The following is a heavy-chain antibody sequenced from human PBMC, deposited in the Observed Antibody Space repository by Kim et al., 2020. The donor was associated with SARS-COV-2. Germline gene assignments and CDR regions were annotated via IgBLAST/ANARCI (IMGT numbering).Heavy chain of an antibody. D-gene: IGHD6-13*01. V-gene: IGHV3-7*03. J-gene: IGHJ6*02. CDR2: INHDGSAK. CDR1: GFTFSSYW. CDR3: ARDGHSSSTADWYYYYGMDV. Sequence: GGSLRLSCAASGFTFSSYWMNWVRQAPGKGLEWVAYINHDGSAKYYADSVKGRFTISRDNAKNSLYLQMNSLRAEDTAVYYCARDGHSSSTADWYYYYGMDVWGQGTMVTISS.